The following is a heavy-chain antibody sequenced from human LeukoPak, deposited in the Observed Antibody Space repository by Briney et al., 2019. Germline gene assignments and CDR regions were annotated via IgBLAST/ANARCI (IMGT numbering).Heavy chain of an antibody. D-gene: IGHD6-19*01. CDR1: GFTFSDYA. CDR3: SRAYSTGWLGINDY. CDR2: IRNKANGGTA. V-gene: IGHV3-49*04. Sequence: PGGSLRLSCSAGGFTFSDYAVTWVRQAPGKGLEWGGFIRNKANGGTADYAASVKGRFTISRDDSKTIAYLQMNSLKIEDTAVYYCSRAYSTGWLGINDYWGQGAQVTVSS. J-gene: IGHJ4*02.